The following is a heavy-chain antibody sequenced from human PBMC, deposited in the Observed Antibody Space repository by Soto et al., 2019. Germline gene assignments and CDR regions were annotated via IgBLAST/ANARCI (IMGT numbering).Heavy chain of an antibody. CDR3: ARNLDQYQLSSRIYYGMDV. CDR1: GFTFSSYS. V-gene: IGHV3-21*01. CDR2: ISSSSSYI. J-gene: IGHJ6*02. Sequence: AGGSLRLSCAASGFTFSSYSMNWVRQAPGKGLEWVSSISSSSSYIYYADSVKGRFTISRDNAKNSLYLQMNSLRDEDTAVYYCARNLDQYQLSSRIYYGMDVWGQGTTVTVSS. D-gene: IGHD2-2*01.